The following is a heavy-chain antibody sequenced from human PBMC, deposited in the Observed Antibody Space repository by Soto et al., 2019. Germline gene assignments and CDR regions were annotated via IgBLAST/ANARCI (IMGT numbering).Heavy chain of an antibody. CDR3: AREPRGRFDS. CDR1: GGSISNYY. Sequence: PSETLSLTCTVYGGSISNYYWSWIRQPPGAGLEWIGYIYYSGSTNYNPTLKSRLTSSVGTSRKEFSLRLTAATSADSAVFYCAREPRGRFDSWCQGTLVTLSS. CDR2: IYYSGST. V-gene: IGHV4-59*01. D-gene: IGHD3-10*01. J-gene: IGHJ4*02.